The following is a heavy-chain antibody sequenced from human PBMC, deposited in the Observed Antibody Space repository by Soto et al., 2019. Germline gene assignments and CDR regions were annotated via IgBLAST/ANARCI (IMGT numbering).Heavy chain of an antibody. Sequence: GASVKVSCKASRYTFTSYGISWVRQAPGQGLEWMGWISAYNGNTNYAQKLQGRVAMTTDTSTSTAYMELRSLRSDDTAVYYCARLGYSYGFAYYYYGMDVWGQGTTVTVSS. J-gene: IGHJ6*02. D-gene: IGHD5-18*01. CDR3: ARLGYSYGFAYYYYGMDV. V-gene: IGHV1-18*04. CDR2: ISAYNGNT. CDR1: RYTFTSYG.